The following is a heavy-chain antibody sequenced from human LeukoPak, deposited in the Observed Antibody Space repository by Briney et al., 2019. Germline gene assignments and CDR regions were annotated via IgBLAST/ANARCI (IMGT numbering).Heavy chain of an antibody. Sequence: GGSLRLSCAASGFRFSDYGIHWVRQAPGKGLEWVAFIRFDATIKYYTDSVKGRFTISRDNSKNTVYFQMNSLRPEDTAVYYCARADYYFFMDVWGKGTTVTVPS. CDR3: ARADYYFFMDV. J-gene: IGHJ6*03. CDR2: IRFDATIK. V-gene: IGHV3-30*02. D-gene: IGHD6-19*01. CDR1: GFRFSDYG.